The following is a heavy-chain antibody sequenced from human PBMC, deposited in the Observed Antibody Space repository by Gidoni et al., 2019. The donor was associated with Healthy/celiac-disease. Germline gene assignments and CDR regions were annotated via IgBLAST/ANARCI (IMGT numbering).Heavy chain of an antibody. Sequence: EVQLVESGGGLVQPGRSLRLSCAASGFTFDDSAMHWVRQAPGKGLEWVSGISWNSGSIGYADSVKGRFTISRDNAKNSLYLQMNSLRAEDTALYYCAKDKGLAAAGTNYYYGMDVWGQGTTVTVSS. V-gene: IGHV3-9*01. CDR1: GFTFDDSA. D-gene: IGHD6-13*01. J-gene: IGHJ6*02. CDR3: AKDKGLAAAGTNYYYGMDV. CDR2: ISWNSGSI.